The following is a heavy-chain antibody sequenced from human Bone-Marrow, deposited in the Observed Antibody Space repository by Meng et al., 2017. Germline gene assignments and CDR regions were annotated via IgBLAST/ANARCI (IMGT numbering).Heavy chain of an antibody. CDR2: INLKNGDT. J-gene: IGHJ4*02. Sequence: ASVKVSCKSSGYTFTDYYLHWLQQAPGQGLEWMGWINLKNGDTYYGQNFQGRVTMTRDTSITTAYMELTGLRSGDAAVYYCARDENISLGKLFGDYWGQGTLVTVAS. CDR1: GYTFTDYY. CDR3: ARDENISLGKLFGDY. V-gene: IGHV1-2*02. D-gene: IGHD2-21*01.